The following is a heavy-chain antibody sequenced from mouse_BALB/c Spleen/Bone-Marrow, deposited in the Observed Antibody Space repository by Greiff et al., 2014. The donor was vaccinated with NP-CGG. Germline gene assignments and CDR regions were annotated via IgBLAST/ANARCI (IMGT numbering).Heavy chain of an antibody. CDR2: IDPANGNT. CDR1: GFNIKDTY. Sequence: EVKLQESGAALVKPGASVKLSCTASGFNIKDTYMHWVKQRPEQGLEWIGRIDPANGNTKYDPKFQGKATITADTSSNTAYLQLSSLTSEDTAVYYCANYYYGSHFDYWGQGTTLTASS. D-gene: IGHD1-1*01. CDR3: ANYYYGSHFDY. J-gene: IGHJ2*01. V-gene: IGHV14-3*02.